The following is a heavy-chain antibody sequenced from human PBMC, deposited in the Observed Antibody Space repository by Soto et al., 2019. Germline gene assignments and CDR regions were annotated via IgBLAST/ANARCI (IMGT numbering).Heavy chain of an antibody. Sequence: QVQLVQSGAEVKKPGASVKVSCKASGYTFTSYGISWVRQAPGQGLEWMGWISAYNGNTNYAQKLQGRVTMTTDTSTSTAYMELRSLRSDDTAVYYCARGGPHVDYVFWSGYSPLRYWGQGTLVTVSS. J-gene: IGHJ4*02. D-gene: IGHD3-3*01. CDR2: ISAYNGNT. CDR3: ARGGPHVDYVFWSGYSPLRY. CDR1: GYTFTSYG. V-gene: IGHV1-18*01.